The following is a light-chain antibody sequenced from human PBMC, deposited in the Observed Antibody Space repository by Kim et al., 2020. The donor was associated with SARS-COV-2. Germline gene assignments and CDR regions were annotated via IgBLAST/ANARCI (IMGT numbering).Light chain of an antibody. CDR3: SSYTTSSTWV. CDR2: DVI. Sequence: QSALTQPASMSGSPGQSITISCTGTSSDVGGYNYVSWYQQHPGKGPKLMIYDVIKWPSGVSNRFSGSKSGNTASLTISGLQAEDEADYYCSSYTTSSTWVFGGGTQLTVL. CDR1: SSDVGGYNY. V-gene: IGLV2-14*03. J-gene: IGLJ3*02.